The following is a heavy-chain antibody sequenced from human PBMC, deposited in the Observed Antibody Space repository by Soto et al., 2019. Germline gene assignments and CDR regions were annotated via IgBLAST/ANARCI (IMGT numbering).Heavy chain of an antibody. J-gene: IGHJ4*02. CDR3: EIKSLKNSYSSGWYIDY. D-gene: IGHD6-19*01. CDR2: IIPIFGTA. V-gene: IGHV1-69*01. CDR1: GGTFSSYA. Sequence: QVQLVQSGAEVKKPGSSVKVSCKASGGTFSSYAISWVRQAPGQGLEWMGGIIPIFGTANYAQKFQGRVTITADESTSTAYMELSSLRSEDTAVYYCEIKSLKNSYSSGWYIDYWGQGTLVTVSS.